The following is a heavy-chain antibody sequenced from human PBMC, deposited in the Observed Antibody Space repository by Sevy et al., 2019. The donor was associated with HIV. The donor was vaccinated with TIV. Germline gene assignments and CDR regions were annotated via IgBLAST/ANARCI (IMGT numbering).Heavy chain of an antibody. CDR3: ARVSGSMIVLGGAFDI. J-gene: IGHJ3*02. V-gene: IGHV4-31*03. Sequence: SETLSLTCTVSGGSISSGGYYWSWIRQHPGKGLEWIGYIYYSGSTYYNPSLKSRVTISVDTSKNQFSLKLSSVTAADTAVYYCARVSGSMIVLGGAFDIWGQGTMVTVSS. CDR1: GGSISSGGYY. CDR2: IYYSGST. D-gene: IGHD3-22*01.